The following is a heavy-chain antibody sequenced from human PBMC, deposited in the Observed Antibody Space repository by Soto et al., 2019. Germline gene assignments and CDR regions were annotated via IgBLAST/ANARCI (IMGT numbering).Heavy chain of an antibody. D-gene: IGHD2-15*01. CDR1: GFTFSSYD. V-gene: IGHV3-13*01. Sequence: GESLKISCAASGFTFSSYDMHWVRQATGKGLEWVSAIGTAGDTYYPGSVKGRFTISRENAKNSLYLQMNSLRAGDTAVYYCARARSISYCSGGSCYYYFDYWGQGTLVTVSS. CDR2: IGTAGDT. J-gene: IGHJ4*02. CDR3: ARARSISYCSGGSCYYYFDY.